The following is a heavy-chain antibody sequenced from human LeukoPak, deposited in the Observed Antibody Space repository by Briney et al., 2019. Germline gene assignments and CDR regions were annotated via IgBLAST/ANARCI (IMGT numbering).Heavy chain of an antibody. CDR3: AKDALLGSGKLSWFDP. CDR2: INPSGGST. J-gene: IGHJ5*02. D-gene: IGHD3-10*01. Sequence: ASVKVSCKASGYTFTSYYMHWVRQAPGQGLEWMGIINPSGGSTSYAQKFQGRVTMTRDTSTSTVYMELSSLRAEDTALYYCAKDALLGSGKLSWFDPWGQGTLVTVSS. V-gene: IGHV1-46*01. CDR1: GYTFTSYY.